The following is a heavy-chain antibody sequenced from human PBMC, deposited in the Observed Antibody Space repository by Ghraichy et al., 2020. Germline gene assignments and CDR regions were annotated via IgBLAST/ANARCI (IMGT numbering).Heavy chain of an antibody. CDR3: ARYSSNSYDDAFDS. D-gene: IGHD6-13*01. Sequence: SETLSLTCAVFGGSFSDYFWSWIRQPPGKGLEWIGEINHSGSTKYNPSLKSRVTISVDTSKNQFSLKLNSVIAADTAEYYCARYSSNSYDDAFDSWGRGTQVTVSS. CDR2: INHSGST. CDR1: GGSFSDYF. J-gene: IGHJ3*01. V-gene: IGHV4-34*01.